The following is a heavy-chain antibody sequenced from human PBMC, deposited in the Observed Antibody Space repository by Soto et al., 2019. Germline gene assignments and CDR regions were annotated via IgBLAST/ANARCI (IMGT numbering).Heavy chain of an antibody. CDR2: IDPSDSYT. CDR3: SRHYGYCSSTSCPPREYNWLGP. D-gene: IGHD2-2*03. V-gene: IGHV5-10-1*01. Sequence: VESLKISCKGSGYSFTSYWISWVRQMPGKGLEWMGRIDPSDSYTNYSPSFQGHVTISADKSISTAYLQWSSLKASDTAMYYCSRHYGYCSSTSCPPREYNWLGPWGQGTLVTASS. J-gene: IGHJ5*02. CDR1: GYSFTSYW.